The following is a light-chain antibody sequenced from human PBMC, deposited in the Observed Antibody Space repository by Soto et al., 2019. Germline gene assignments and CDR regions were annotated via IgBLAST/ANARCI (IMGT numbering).Light chain of an antibody. CDR2: GAS. V-gene: IGKV3-20*01. J-gene: IGKJ2*01. Sequence: EIVLTQSPGTLSLSPGERATLSCRASQSVSSNYLAWYQQKPGQAPRLLIYGASSRATGIPDRFSGSGSGTDFTLTISRLEPEDFAVYYCQQYGISPSYTFGQGTKLEIK. CDR3: QQYGISPSYT. CDR1: QSVSSNY.